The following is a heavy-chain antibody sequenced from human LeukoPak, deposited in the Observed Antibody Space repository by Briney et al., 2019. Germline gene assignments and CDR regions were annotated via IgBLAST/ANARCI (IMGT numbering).Heavy chain of an antibody. V-gene: IGHV4-59*08. Sequence: PSETLSLTCTVSGGSISSYYWSWIRQPPGKGLEWIGYIYYSGSTNYNPSFKSRVTISVDTSKNQFSLKLNSVTAADTAVYYCARRIVGATNWFDPWGQGTLVTVSS. CDR1: GGSISSYY. J-gene: IGHJ5*02. CDR3: ARRIVGATNWFDP. D-gene: IGHD1-26*01. CDR2: IYYSGST.